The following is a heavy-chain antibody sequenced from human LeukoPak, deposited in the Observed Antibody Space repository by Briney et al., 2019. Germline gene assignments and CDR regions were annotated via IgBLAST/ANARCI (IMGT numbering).Heavy chain of an antibody. J-gene: IGHJ4*02. CDR1: GFTFSSYG. Sequence: PGGSLRLSCAASGFTFSSYGMHWVRQAPGKGLEWVAVISGSGGSTYYADSVKGRFTISRDNSKNTLYLQMNSLRAEDTAVYYCAKDHDYYDSSGYYPTFDYWGQGTLVTVSS. CDR2: ISGSGGST. CDR3: AKDHDYYDSSGYYPTFDY. V-gene: IGHV3-23*01. D-gene: IGHD3-22*01.